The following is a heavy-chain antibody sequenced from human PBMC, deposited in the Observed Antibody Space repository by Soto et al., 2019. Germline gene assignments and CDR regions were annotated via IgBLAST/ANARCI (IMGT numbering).Heavy chain of an antibody. V-gene: IGHV5-51*03. J-gene: IGHJ4*02. Sequence: EVQLVQSGAEVKKPGDSLKISCKDSGFSFASSWIGWVRQMPGKGLEWMGVIYPGDSDTRYSPSFQGQVTISADKSISTAYRQWSSLKASDTAMYYCARGDYRVLEFWGQGTLVTVSS. D-gene: IGHD4-4*01. CDR3: ARGDYRVLEF. CDR2: IYPGDSDT. CDR1: GFSFASSW.